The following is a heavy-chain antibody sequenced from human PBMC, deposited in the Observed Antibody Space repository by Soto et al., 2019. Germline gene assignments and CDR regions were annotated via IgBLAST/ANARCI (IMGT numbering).Heavy chain of an antibody. CDR3: ARGPCNSTSCYGFDY. CDR2: IYYTGSP. J-gene: IGHJ4*02. V-gene: IGHV4-59*01. Sequence: SETLSLTCTVSGGSMSSYYWTWIRQPPGKGLEWIGYIYYTGSPKYNPSLKSRVTISADRSKNQFSLKLSSVTAADTAVYYCARGPCNSTSCYGFDYWGQGTLVTAS. CDR1: GGSMSSYY. D-gene: IGHD2-2*01.